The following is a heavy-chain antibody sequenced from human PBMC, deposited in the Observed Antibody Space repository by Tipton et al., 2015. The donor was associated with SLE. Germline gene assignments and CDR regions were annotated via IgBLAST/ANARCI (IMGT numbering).Heavy chain of an antibody. CDR3: ARGWAARLLWFGESKGHFDY. V-gene: IGHV4-38-2*01. CDR1: GYSFSSCYY. CDR2: IYHSGST. Sequence: TLSLTCAVSGYSFSSCYYWGWLRQPPGKGLEWVGSIYHSGSTYYHPPLKSRVTITVDTTKNQFSLQLSSVTAADTAVYYCARGWAARLLWFGESKGHFDYWGEGTLVTVSS. D-gene: IGHD3-10*01. J-gene: IGHJ4*02.